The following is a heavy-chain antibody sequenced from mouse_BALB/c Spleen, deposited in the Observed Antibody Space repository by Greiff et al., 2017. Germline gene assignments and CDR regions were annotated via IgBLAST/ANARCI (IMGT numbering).Heavy chain of an antibody. CDR1: GDSITSGY. D-gene: IGHD3-1*01. J-gene: IGHJ2*01. Sequence: EVKLMESGPSLVKPSQTLSLTCSVTGDSITSGYWNWIRKFPGNKLEYMGYISYSGSTYYNPSLKSRISITRDTSKIQYYLQWNSVTTEDTATYYCARDSGSGTFDDWGQGTTLTVSS. CDR2: ISYSGST. V-gene: IGHV3-8*02. CDR3: ARDSGSGTFDD.